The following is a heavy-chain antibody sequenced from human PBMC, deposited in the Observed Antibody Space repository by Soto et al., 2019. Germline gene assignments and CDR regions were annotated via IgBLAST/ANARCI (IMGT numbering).Heavy chain of an antibody. D-gene: IGHD2-2*01. J-gene: IGHJ4*02. Sequence: EVQLVESGGGLIQPGGSLRLSCAASGFTVSSNYMSWVRQATGKGLEWVSVIYSGGSTYYADSVKGRFTISRDNSKNTLYLQMDSLRGEDTVVYYCGRDTSPNLWYWGQGLLVTVSS. CDR3: GRDTSPNLWY. CDR1: GFTVSSNY. V-gene: IGHV3-53*01. CDR2: IYSGGST.